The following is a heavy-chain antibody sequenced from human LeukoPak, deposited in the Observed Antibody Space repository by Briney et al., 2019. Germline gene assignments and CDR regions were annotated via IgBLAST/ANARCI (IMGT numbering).Heavy chain of an antibody. CDR3: ARELDF. Sequence: ASVKVSCKTSGYTFTNYDIYWVRQSTEQGSEWMGWMSPTSGDTGYAEKFQGRVTMTRDTSITTAYMELKSLRSDDTAVYYCARELDFWGQGTLVTVSS. V-gene: IGHV1-8*01. CDR1: GYTFTNYD. J-gene: IGHJ4*02. CDR2: MSPTSGDT.